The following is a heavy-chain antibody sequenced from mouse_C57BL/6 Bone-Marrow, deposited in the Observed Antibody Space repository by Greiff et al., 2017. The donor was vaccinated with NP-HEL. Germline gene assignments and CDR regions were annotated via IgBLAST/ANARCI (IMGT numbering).Heavy chain of an antibody. V-gene: IGHV1-52*01. J-gene: IGHJ4*01. CDR2: IDPSDSET. CDR1: GYTFTSYW. D-gene: IGHD3-2*02. Sequence: QVQLQQPGAELVRPGSSVKLSCKASGYTFTSYWMHWVKQRPIQGLEWIGNIDPSDSETHYNQKFKDKATLTVDKSSSTAYMQLSSLTSEDSAVYYCARGQRRLRWAMDYWGQGTSVTVSS. CDR3: ARGQRRLRWAMDY.